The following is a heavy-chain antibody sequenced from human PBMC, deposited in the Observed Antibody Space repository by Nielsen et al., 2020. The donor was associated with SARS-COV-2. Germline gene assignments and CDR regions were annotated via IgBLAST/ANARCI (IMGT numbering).Heavy chain of an antibody. CDR2: ISYDGSNK. V-gene: IGHV3-30*18. J-gene: IGHJ4*02. CDR1: GFTFSSYG. D-gene: IGHD2-8*01. CDR3: AKGEDRVGVGY. Sequence: GESLKISCAASGFTFSSYGMHWVRQAPGKGLEWVAVISYDGSNKYYADSVKGRFTISRDNSKNTLYLQMNSLRAEDTAVYYCAKGEDRVGVGYWGQGTLVTVSS.